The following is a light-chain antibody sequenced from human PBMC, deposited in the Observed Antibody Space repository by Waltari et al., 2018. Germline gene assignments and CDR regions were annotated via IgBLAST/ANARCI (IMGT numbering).Light chain of an antibody. CDR3: CSFTSSSTYV. CDR2: EVN. J-gene: IGLJ1*01. CDR1: ISDIGLFKV. V-gene: IGLV2-23*02. Sequence: QSALTQPASVSASPGQSITVSCSGSISDIGLFKVVSWFQQYPGKPPRLIIYEVNKRPPGIFGRFSATKAGNVASLTISGLQADDEADYYCCSFTSSSTYVFGSGTTVTVL.